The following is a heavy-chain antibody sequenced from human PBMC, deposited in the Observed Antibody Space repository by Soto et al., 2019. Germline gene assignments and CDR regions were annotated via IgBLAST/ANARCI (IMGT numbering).Heavy chain of an antibody. CDR3: ARGGGVGVAGSAAFDM. V-gene: IGHV1-2*02. CDR2: INPATGAA. J-gene: IGHJ3*02. Sequence: QLHLVQSGAVVKKPGASVTVSCSASGYPVTAYYMHWVRQAPGRGLEWMGGINPATGAAKYTQTFPGRVTMTRDTSTSKVFMELSRLTSEDTAVFYCARGGGVGVAGSAAFDMWGQGTLVTVSS. D-gene: IGHD3-3*01. CDR1: GYPVTAYY.